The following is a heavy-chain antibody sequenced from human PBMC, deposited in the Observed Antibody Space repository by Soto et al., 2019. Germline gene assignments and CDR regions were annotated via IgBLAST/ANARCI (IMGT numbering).Heavy chain of an antibody. CDR2: IYYSGST. CDR3: ARESNYGLDV. J-gene: IGHJ6*02. CDR1: GGSISSYY. V-gene: IGHV4-59*01. Sequence: SETLSLTCTVSGGSISSYYWSWIRQPPGKGLEWIGYIYYSGSTNYNPSLKSRVTISVDTSKNQFSLKLSSVTAADTAVYYCARESNYGLDVWGQGTTVTASS.